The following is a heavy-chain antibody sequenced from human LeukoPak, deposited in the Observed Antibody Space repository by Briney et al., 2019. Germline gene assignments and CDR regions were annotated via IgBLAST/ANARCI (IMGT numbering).Heavy chain of an antibody. CDR3: ARESDRHHDLWSGYLALDY. CDR2: VSPVKNTI. CDR1: GFTFSSYS. V-gene: IGHV3-48*01. J-gene: IGHJ4*02. Sequence: PGGSLRLSCAASGFTFSSYSMNWVRQTPGKGLEWISYVSPVKNTIYYADSVKGRFTISRDDAKNSLDLQMNSLRAEDTAVYYCARESDRHHDLWSGYLALDYWGQGTRVTVSS. D-gene: IGHD3-3*01.